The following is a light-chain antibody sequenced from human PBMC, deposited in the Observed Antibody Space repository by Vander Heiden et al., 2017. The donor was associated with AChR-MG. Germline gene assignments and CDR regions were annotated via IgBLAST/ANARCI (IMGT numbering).Light chain of an antibody. CDR3: CSYGGSYTFVL. J-gene: IGLJ3*02. Sequence: SSLTQPLSVSGSPGQPVTISCTGSSSDVGGYEYVCWYQQHPDETPKLVIYDVSKRPSGVPDRFFGSKSGNTTSLTISGLQAEDEAGFYCCSYGGSYTFVLFGGGTKLTVL. CDR1: SSDVGGYEY. V-gene: IGLV2-11*01. CDR2: DVS.